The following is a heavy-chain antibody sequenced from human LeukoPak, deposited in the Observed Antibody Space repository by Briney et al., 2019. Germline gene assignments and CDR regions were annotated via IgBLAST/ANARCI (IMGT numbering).Heavy chain of an antibody. CDR3: ATLPT. J-gene: IGHJ4*02. D-gene: IGHD4-17*01. CDR1: GFTFSNYG. Sequence: PGGSLRLSCAASGFTFSNYGMHWVRQAPGKGLEWVAVISFDGGNNYYADSVKGRFTISRDNSKNTLYLQMNSLRPEDTALYYCATLPTWGQGTLVTVSS. CDR2: ISFDGGNN. V-gene: IGHV3-30*03.